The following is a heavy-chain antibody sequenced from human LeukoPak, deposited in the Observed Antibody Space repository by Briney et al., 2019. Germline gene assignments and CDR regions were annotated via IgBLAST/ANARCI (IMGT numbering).Heavy chain of an antibody. CDR1: GYTFTSYG. J-gene: IGHJ6*02. D-gene: IGHD2-21*02. Sequence: AASVKVSCKASGYTFTSYGISWVQQAPGQGLEWMGWISAYNGNTNYAQKLQGRVTMTTDTSTSTAYMELRSLRSDDTAVYYCARRVTAIGYYYYGMDVWGQGTTVTVSS. CDR3: ARRVTAIGYYYYGMDV. CDR2: ISAYNGNT. V-gene: IGHV1-18*01.